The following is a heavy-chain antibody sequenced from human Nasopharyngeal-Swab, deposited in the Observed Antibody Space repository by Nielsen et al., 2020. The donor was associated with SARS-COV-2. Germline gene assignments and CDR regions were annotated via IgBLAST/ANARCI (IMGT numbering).Heavy chain of an antibody. D-gene: IGHD4-11*01. Sequence: VRQAPGKGLEWVAVIWYDGSNKYYADSVKGRFTISRDNSKNTLYLQMNSLRAEDTAVYYCVSSPELGLQDYWGQGTLVTVSS. J-gene: IGHJ4*02. V-gene: IGHV3-33*01. CDR3: VSSPELGLQDY. CDR2: IWYDGSNK.